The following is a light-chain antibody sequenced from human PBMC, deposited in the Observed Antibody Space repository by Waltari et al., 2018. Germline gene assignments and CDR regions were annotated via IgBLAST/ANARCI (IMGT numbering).Light chain of an antibody. CDR3: ETGGHGTWV. CDR2: VNSDGSH. V-gene: IGLV4-69*01. J-gene: IGLJ3*02. Sequence: QLVLTQSPTASASLGSPVTLTCTLSSGHSSNIIARLQQRPEMGPRYLMKVNSDGSHYKGDDIPDRFSGSSSGAERYLTISSLQSEDEADYYCETGGHGTWVFGGGTKLTVL. CDR1: SGHSSNI.